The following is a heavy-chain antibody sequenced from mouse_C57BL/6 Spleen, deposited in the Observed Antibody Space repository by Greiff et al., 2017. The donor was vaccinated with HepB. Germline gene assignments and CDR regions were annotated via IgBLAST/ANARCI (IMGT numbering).Heavy chain of an antibody. CDR2: INYDGSST. CDR1: GFTFSDYY. D-gene: IGHD1-1*01. CDR3: ARDSTTVFDY. J-gene: IGHJ2*01. Sequence: EVQVVESEGGLVQPGSSMKLSCTASGFTFSDYYMAWVRQVPEKGLEWVANINYDGSSTYYLDSLKSRFIISRDNAKNILYLQVSSLKSEDTATYYCARDSTTVFDYWGQGTTLTVSS. V-gene: IGHV5-16*01.